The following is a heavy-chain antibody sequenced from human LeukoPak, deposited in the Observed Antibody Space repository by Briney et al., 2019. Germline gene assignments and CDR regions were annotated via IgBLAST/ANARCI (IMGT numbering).Heavy chain of an antibody. CDR3: ASDSSGPVDFDY. CDR1: GYTFTSYA. J-gene: IGHJ4*02. V-gene: IGHV1-3*03. CDR2: INAGNGNT. Sequence: ASVKVSCKASGYTFTSYAMHWVRQAPGQRLEWMGWINAGNGNTKYSQEFQGRVTITRDTSASTAYMELSSLRSEDMAVYYCASDSSGPVDFDYWGQGTLVTVSS. D-gene: IGHD3-22*01.